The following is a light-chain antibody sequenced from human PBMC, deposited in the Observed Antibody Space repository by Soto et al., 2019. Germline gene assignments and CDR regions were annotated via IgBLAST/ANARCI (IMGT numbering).Light chain of an antibody. J-gene: IGKJ3*01. CDR3: QQSYSTPPG. CDR2: AAS. V-gene: IGKV1-39*01. CDR1: QSISSY. Sequence: DIQMTQSPSSLSASVGDRVTITCRASQSISSYLNWYQQKPGKAPKLLIYAASSLQSGVPSRFSGSGSGTDFTLTISSLQPEDFATYYYQQSYSTPPGFGPGTKVDIK.